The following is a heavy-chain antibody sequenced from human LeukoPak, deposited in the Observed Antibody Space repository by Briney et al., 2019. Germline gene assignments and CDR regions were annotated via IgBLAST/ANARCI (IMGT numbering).Heavy chain of an antibody. V-gene: IGHV1-18*01. Sequence: ASVKVSCKASGYTFISSGISWVRQAPGQGLEWMGWISGYNGDTNYVQKLQGRVTMTTDSSTSTAYMELRSLRSDDTAVYYCARVTIVGATTTYYYYYGMDVWGQGTTVTVSS. CDR2: ISGYNGDT. J-gene: IGHJ6*02. D-gene: IGHD1-26*01. CDR3: ARVTIVGATTTYYYYYGMDV. CDR1: GYTFISSG.